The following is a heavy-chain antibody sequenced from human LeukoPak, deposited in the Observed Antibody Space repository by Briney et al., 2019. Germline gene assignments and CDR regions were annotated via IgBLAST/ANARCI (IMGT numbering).Heavy chain of an antibody. J-gene: IGHJ4*02. D-gene: IGHD2-2*01. V-gene: IGHV4-39*02. CDR2: IYYSGST. Sequence: SETLSLTCTVSGGSISSTGYYWGWIRQPPGKGLEWIGSIYYSGSTYYNPSLKSRVTISVDTSKNQFSLKLSSVTAADTAVYYCARDWSICSSTSCYSFPFYWGQGTLVTVSS. CDR1: GGSISSTGYY. CDR3: ARDWSICSSTSCYSFPFY.